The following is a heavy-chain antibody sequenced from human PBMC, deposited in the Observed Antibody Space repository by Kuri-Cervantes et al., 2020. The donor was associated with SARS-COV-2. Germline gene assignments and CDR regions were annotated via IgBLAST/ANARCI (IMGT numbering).Heavy chain of an antibody. J-gene: IGHJ3*02. CDR3: TTDHDYGDYRNAFDI. Sequence: GESLKISCEVSGFLFSASAIHWVRQAPGKGLEWVGRIKSKTDGGTTDYAAPVKGRFTISRDDSKNTLYLQMNSLKTEDTAVYYCTTDHDYGDYRNAFDIWGQGTMVTVSS. CDR1: GFLFSASA. D-gene: IGHD4-17*01. CDR2: IKSKTDGGTT. V-gene: IGHV3-15*01.